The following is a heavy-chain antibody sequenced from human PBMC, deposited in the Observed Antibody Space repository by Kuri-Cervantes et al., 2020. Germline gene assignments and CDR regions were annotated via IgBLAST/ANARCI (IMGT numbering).Heavy chain of an antibody. CDR1: GYTFTSYY. D-gene: IGHD2-2*01. V-gene: IGHV1-69*13. J-gene: IGHJ6*03. CDR3: ARDPLVVVPAAHTPLSNYYYYYYYMDV. Sequence: SVKVSCKASGYTFTSYYMHWVRQAPGQGLEWRGGIIPIFGTANYAQKFQGRVTITADESTSTAYMELSSLRSEDTAVYYCARDPLVVVPAAHTPLSNYYYYYYYMDVWGKGTTVTVSS. CDR2: IIPIFGTA.